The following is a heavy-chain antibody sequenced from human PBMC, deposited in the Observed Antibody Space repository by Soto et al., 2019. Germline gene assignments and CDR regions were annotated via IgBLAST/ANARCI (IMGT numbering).Heavy chain of an antibody. J-gene: IGHJ5*02. Sequence: GGSLRLSCAASGFTFSSYAMHWVRQAPGKGLEWVAVISYDGSNKYYADSVKGRFTISRDNSKNTLYLQMNSLRAEDTAVYYCAREFLEWLLRNWFDPWGQGTLVTVSS. D-gene: IGHD3-3*01. CDR3: AREFLEWLLRNWFDP. V-gene: IGHV3-30-3*01. CDR1: GFTFSSYA. CDR2: ISYDGSNK.